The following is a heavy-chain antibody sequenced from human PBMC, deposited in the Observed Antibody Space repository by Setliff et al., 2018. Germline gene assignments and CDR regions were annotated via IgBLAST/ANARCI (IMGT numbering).Heavy chain of an antibody. CDR2: IYTSGST. Sequence: SETLSLTCTVSGGSISSSTNYWGWIRQPPGKGLEWIGHIYTSGSTNYNPSLKSRVTISVDTSKNQFSLKLSSVTAADTAVYYCARDNNPGYRGYWGRFDYWGQGTLVTVSS. CDR1: GGSISSSTNY. D-gene: IGHD3-16*02. CDR3: ARDNNPGYRGYWGRFDY. V-gene: IGHV4-39*07. J-gene: IGHJ4*02.